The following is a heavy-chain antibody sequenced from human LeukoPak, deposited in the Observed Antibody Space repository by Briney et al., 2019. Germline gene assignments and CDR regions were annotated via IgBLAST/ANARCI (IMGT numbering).Heavy chain of an antibody. D-gene: IGHD6-13*01. CDR3: ARDRPGGSSLDY. CDR1: GGSISSSSYY. Sequence: SETLSLTCTVSGGSISSSSYYWGWIHQPPGKGLEWIGSIYYSGSTYYNPSLKSRVTISVDTSKNQFSLKLSSVTAADTAVYYCARDRPGGSSLDYWGQGTLVTVSS. V-gene: IGHV4-39*07. CDR2: IYYSGST. J-gene: IGHJ4*02.